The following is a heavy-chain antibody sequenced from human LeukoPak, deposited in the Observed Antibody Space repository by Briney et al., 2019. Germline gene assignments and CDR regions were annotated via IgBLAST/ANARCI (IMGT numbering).Heavy chain of an antibody. CDR2: INPNSGGT. D-gene: IGHD5-12*01. Sequence: GASVKVSCKASGYTFTGYYMHWVRQAPGQGLEWMGWINPNSGGTNYAQKFQGRVTMTRDTSISTAYMELSRLRSDDTAVYYCARDLDRSVVATIPWVAFDIWGQGTMVTVSS. V-gene: IGHV1-2*02. J-gene: IGHJ3*02. CDR1: GYTFTGYY. CDR3: ARDLDRSVVATIPWVAFDI.